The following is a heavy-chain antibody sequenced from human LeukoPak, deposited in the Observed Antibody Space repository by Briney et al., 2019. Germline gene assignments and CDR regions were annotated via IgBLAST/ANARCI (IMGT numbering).Heavy chain of an antibody. CDR1: GFPFSGYG. D-gene: IGHD1-26*01. CDR2: MNGDGSIT. J-gene: IGHJ3*02. V-gene: IGHV3-74*01. Sequence: GGSLRLSCAASGFPFSGYGMSWVRQAPGKGLEWVSRMNGDGSITSYADSVKGRFTISRDNAKDTLYLQMNSLRVEDTAVYYCVRPPTREGDAFDIWGQGTTVTVSS. CDR3: VRPPTREGDAFDI.